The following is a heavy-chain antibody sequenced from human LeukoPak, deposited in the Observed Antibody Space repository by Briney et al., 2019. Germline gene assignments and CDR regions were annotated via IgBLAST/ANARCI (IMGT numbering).Heavy chain of an antibody. CDR3: AKYSDSSSWYDS. CDR2: ISGTGGSS. Sequence: GGSLRLSCAASGFTFSSYAMSWVRQAPGKGLEWFSLISGTGGSSYYADSVRRRFTISRDIPKNTLYLQLNSLRAEDTAVYFCAKYSDSSSWYDSWGQGTLVTVSS. J-gene: IGHJ5*01. D-gene: IGHD6-13*01. V-gene: IGHV3-23*01. CDR1: GFTFSSYA.